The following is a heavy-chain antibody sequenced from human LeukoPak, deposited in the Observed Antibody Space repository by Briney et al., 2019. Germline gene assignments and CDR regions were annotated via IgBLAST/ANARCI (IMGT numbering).Heavy chain of an antibody. D-gene: IGHD6-13*01. J-gene: IGHJ4*02. CDR3: ARYGGIAAAPLDY. Sequence: PSETLSLTCTVSGGSIGSYYWSWIRQPPGKGLEWIGYIYYSGSTNYNPSLKSRVTISVDTSKNQFSLKLSSVTAADTAVYYCARYGGIAAAPLDYWGQGTLVTVSS. V-gene: IGHV4-59*01. CDR1: GGSIGSYY. CDR2: IYYSGST.